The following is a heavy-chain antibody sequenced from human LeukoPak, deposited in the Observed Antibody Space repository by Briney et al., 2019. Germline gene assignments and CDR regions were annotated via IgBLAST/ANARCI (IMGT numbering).Heavy chain of an antibody. D-gene: IGHD4-17*01. Sequence: PETLSLTCTVSGGSVSYYWSWIRQPPGKGLEWIGYIYYSGSTNYNPSLKSRVTISVDTSKNQFSLKLTSVTAADTAVYYCARDRGPIYGDYGNFDYWGQGTLVTVSS. CDR2: IYYSGST. CDR3: ARDRGPIYGDYGNFDY. CDR1: GGSVSYY. J-gene: IGHJ4*02. V-gene: IGHV4-59*02.